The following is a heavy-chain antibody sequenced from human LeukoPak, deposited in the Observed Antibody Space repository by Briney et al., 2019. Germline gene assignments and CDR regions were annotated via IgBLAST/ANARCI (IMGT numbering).Heavy chain of an antibody. J-gene: IGHJ4*02. CDR1: GFTFSTYA. CDR2: ISYDGSNK. Sequence: GGSLRLSCAASGFTFSTYAMHWVRQAPGKGLEWLAVISYDGSNKYYADSVKGRFTISRDNSRNTLYLQMNSLRAEDTALYYCARVDSAGGYWGQGTLVTVSS. CDR3: ARVDSAGGY. D-gene: IGHD5-18*01. V-gene: IGHV3-30-3*01.